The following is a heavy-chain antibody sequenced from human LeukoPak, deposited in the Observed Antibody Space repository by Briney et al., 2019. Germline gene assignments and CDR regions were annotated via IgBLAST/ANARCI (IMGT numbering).Heavy chain of an antibody. V-gene: IGHV4-59*01. CDR2: LYYSGST. CDR1: GGSISSYY. D-gene: IGHD3-10*01. Sequence: PSETLSLTCSVSGGSISSYYWSWIRQPPGKGLEWIGYLYYSGSTNSNPSLKSRVTMSVDTSKNQSSLKLRSVTAADTAVYYCARGGSGISNAFDIWGQGTMVTVSS. J-gene: IGHJ3*02. CDR3: ARGGSGISNAFDI.